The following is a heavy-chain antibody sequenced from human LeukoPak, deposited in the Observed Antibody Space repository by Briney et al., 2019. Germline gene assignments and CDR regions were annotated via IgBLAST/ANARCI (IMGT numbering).Heavy chain of an antibody. V-gene: IGHV3-23*01. J-gene: IGHJ4*02. Sequence: GGSLRLSCAASGFTFSSYAMSWVRQAPGKGLEWVSAISGSGGSTYYADSVKGRFIISRDNSKNTLYLQMNSLRAEDTAVYYCAKDSVGSGWYGFGDYWGQGTLVTVSS. CDR3: AKDSVGSGWYGFGDY. D-gene: IGHD6-19*01. CDR1: GFTFSSYA. CDR2: ISGSGGST.